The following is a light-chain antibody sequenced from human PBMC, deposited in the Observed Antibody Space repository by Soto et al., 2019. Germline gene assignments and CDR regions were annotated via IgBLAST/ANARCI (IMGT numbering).Light chain of an antibody. CDR1: QSVSSSY. V-gene: IGKV3-20*01. CDR3: QQYGSSPPVT. Sequence: EIVVTQSPGTLSLSPGERATLSCRASQSVSSSYLAGYQQKPGQAPRLLIYGASSRATGIPDRFSGSGSGTDFTLTISRLEPEDFAVYYCQQYGSSPPVTFGQGTRLEIK. CDR2: GAS. J-gene: IGKJ5*01.